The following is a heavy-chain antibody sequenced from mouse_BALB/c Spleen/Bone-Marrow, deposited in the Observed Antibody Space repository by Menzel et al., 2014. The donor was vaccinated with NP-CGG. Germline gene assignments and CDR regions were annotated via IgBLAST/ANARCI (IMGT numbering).Heavy chain of an antibody. V-gene: IGHV1-26*01. J-gene: IGHJ2*01. D-gene: IGHD2-1*01. Sequence: VQLQQSGSDLVKPGASVKISCKASGYSFTGYYMHWVKQSHGKSLEWIGRVNPNNGGTSYNQKFKGKAILTVDKSSSTAYMELRSLTSGDSAVYYCARYLYGNYFDYWGQGTTLTVSS. CDR1: GYSFTGYY. CDR3: ARYLYGNYFDY. CDR2: VNPNNGGT.